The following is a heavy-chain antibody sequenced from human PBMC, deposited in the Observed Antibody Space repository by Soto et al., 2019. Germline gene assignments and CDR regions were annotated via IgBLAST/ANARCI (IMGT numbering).Heavy chain of an antibody. Sequence: SETLSLTCAVSDGSLSGYYWSWIRRPPGKGLEWIGEINNSGRTNYNPSLRSRVTISVDTSKNQFSLKLSSVTAADTAVYYCARGSVAGKEDYYYMDVWGKGTTVTVSS. CDR2: INNSGRT. V-gene: IGHV4-34*01. CDR3: ARGSVAGKEDYYYMDV. CDR1: DGSLSGYY. J-gene: IGHJ6*03. D-gene: IGHD6-19*01.